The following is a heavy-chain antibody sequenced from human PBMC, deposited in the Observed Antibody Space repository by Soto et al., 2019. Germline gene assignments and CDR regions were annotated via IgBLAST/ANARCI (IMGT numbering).Heavy chain of an antibody. CDR2: IIPIFGTA. CDR3: ARAYGDPDYYDSSSYYLYY. D-gene: IGHD3-22*01. CDR1: GGTFSSYA. J-gene: IGHJ4*02. V-gene: IGHV1-69*13. Sequence: VKVSCKASGGTFSSYAISWVRQAPGQGLEWMGGIIPIFGTANYAQKFQGRVTITADESTSTAYMELSSLRSEDTAVYYCARAYGDPDYYDSSSYYLYYWGQGTLVTVSS.